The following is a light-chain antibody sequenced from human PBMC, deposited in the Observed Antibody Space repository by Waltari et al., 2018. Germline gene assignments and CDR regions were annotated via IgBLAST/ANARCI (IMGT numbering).Light chain of an antibody. V-gene: IGKV1-39*01. CDR2: AAS. Sequence: DIQMTQSPSSLSASVGDRVTITCRTSQTINNYVNWYQQKPGKAPNLLIYAASILQSGVPTRCSGMGAGTNFTLTIGSLQSDDFATYYCQHYYTSSWTFGQGTKVEIK. CDR1: QTINNY. J-gene: IGKJ1*01. CDR3: QHYYTSSWT.